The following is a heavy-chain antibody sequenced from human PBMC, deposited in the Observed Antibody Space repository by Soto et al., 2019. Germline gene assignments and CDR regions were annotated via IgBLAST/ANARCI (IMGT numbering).Heavy chain of an antibody. CDR2: IDNGGNT. Sequence: PSGTLSLTCTVSGRTFSINADFWYLAWIRQPPGKGLEWIGSIDNGGNTYYNPPLKSRVIISADTSKNQFSLSLNSVTAAETAVYYCVKRSLLVDQTWGKGILVTVSS. CDR3: VKRSLLVDQT. J-gene: IGHJ4*02. CDR1: GRTFSINADF. D-gene: IGHD2-21*01. V-gene: IGHV4-39*01.